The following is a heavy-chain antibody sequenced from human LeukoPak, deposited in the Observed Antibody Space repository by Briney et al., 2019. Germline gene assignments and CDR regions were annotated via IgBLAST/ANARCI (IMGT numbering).Heavy chain of an antibody. CDR1: GFTFSDYY. CDR3: ARVPAAIQWDYYFDY. CDR2: ISSSGSTI. J-gene: IGHJ4*02. D-gene: IGHD2-2*02. Sequence: GGSLRLSCAASGFTFSDYYMSWIHQAPGKGLEWVSYISSSGSTIYYADSVKGRFTISRDNAKNSLYLQMNSLRAEDTAVYYCARVPAAIQWDYYFDYWGQGTLVTVSS. V-gene: IGHV3-11*04.